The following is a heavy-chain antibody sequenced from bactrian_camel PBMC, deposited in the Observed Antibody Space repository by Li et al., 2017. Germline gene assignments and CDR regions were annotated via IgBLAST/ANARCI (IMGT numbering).Heavy chain of an antibody. J-gene: IGHJ4*01. V-gene: IGHV3-2*01. D-gene: IGHD6*01. CDR1: GNTYSRLY. Sequence: QVQLVESGGGSVQAGGSLRLSCVASGNTYSRLYCMGWFRQAPGQEREGVARIQSIDLKTYYAESVKGRFTISRDNAKNTLFLQMNSLQPEDTAMYYCAAARPLYPNTPCVRAVGVEVAGTWTYWGQGTQVTVS. CDR3: AAARPLYPNTPCVRAVGVEVAGTWTY. CDR2: IQSIDLKT.